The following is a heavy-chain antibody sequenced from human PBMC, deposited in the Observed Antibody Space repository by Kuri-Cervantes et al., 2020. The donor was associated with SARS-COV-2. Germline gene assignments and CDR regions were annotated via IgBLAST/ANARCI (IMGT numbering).Heavy chain of an antibody. D-gene: IGHD3-3*01. Sequence: GGSLRLSCAASGFTFSSYSMNWVRQAPGKGLEWVSAISGSGGSTYYADSVKGRFTISRDNSKNTLYLQMNSLGAEDTAVYYCAKEMSITIFGVVIIRGSFDYWGQGTLVTVSS. CDR1: GFTFSSYS. J-gene: IGHJ4*02. CDR3: AKEMSITIFGVVIIRGSFDY. V-gene: IGHV3-23*01. CDR2: ISGSGGST.